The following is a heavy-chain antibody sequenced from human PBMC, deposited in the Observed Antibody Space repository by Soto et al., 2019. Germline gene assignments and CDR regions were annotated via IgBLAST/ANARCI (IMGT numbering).Heavy chain of an antibody. Sequence: GGSLRLSCAASGFTFSNYAMSWVRQAPGKGLEWVSAISVSGGGTHYADSVKGRFTISRDDSKNTLYLQLNSLRAEDTAVYYCAKVTYGDYDPFHYWGQGTLVTVSS. CDR3: AKVTYGDYDPFHY. J-gene: IGHJ4*02. CDR2: ISVSGGGT. V-gene: IGHV3-23*01. CDR1: GFTFSNYA. D-gene: IGHD4-17*01.